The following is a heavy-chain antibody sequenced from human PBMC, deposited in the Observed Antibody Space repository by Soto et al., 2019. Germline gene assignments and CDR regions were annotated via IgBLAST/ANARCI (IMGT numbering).Heavy chain of an antibody. CDR1: GYTFTGYY. V-gene: IGHV1-2*02. CDR3: ARGYFDWLPAENWFDS. CDR2: INPNSGGT. D-gene: IGHD3-9*01. Sequence: QVQLVQSGAEVKKPGASVKVSCKASGYTFTGYYMHWVRQAPGQGLEWMGWINPNSGGTNYAQKFQGRVTMTRDTSIITAYMELSRLRSDDTAVYYCARGYFDWLPAENWFDSWGQGTLVTVSS. J-gene: IGHJ5*01.